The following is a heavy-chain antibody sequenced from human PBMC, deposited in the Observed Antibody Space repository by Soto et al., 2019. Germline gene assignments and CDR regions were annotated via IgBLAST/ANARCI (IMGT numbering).Heavy chain of an antibody. Sequence: PSETLSLTCTVSGDSISNGTYYWTWIRQSPGKGPEWLGYVFRSGHTFYNPSLKSRLQVSIDTAKNQFSLKMTSMAGEDAGMYYCAREKAVGWYDDSWGRGTLVTVSS. J-gene: IGHJ4*02. CDR1: GDSISNGTYY. CDR3: AREKAVGWYDDS. CDR2: VFRSGHT. D-gene: IGHD6-19*01. V-gene: IGHV4-30-4*01.